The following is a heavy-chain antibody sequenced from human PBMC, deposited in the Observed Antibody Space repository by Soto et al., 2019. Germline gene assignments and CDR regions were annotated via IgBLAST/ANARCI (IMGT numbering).Heavy chain of an antibody. CDR3: VKDRRYCSGGSSYSPFHWFDP. Sequence: GGSLRLSCSASGFTFSSYAMHWVRQAPGKGLEYVSAISSNGGSTYYADSVKGRFTISRDNSKNTLYLQMSSLRAEDTAVYYCVKDRRYCSGGSSYSPFHWFDPWCPGTLVTVSS. J-gene: IGHJ5*02. D-gene: IGHD2-15*01. CDR2: ISSNGGST. CDR1: GFTFSSYA. V-gene: IGHV3-64D*08.